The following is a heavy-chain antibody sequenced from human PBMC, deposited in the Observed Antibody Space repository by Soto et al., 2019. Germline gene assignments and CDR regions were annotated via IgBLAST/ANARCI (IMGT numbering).Heavy chain of an antibody. D-gene: IGHD2-15*01. V-gene: IGHV1-18*01. Sequence: QVQLVQSGAEVKKPGASVKVSCKASGYTFTSYGISWVRQAPGQGLEWMGWISAYNGNTNYAQKLQGRVTMTTDAATSTAYVELRGLRSDDTAVDFCARGDSVAATPDCGGQGTLVTVSS. J-gene: IGHJ4*02. CDR2: ISAYNGNT. CDR3: ARGDSVAATPDC. CDR1: GYTFTSYG.